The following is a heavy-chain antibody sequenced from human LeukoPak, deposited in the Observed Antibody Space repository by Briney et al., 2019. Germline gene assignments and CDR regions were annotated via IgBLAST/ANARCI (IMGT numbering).Heavy chain of an antibody. CDR1: GATCSSYA. CDR3: ARDPYGSGSYTPYNWFDP. J-gene: IGHJ5*02. Sequence: GASVKLSCNASGATCSSYAISWVRQAPGQGLEWMGGIIPIFGTANYAQKFQGRVTITADESTSTAYMALSSVRSEDTAVYYCARDPYGSGSYTPYNWFDPWGQGTLVTVSS. V-gene: IGHV1-69*13. CDR2: IIPIFGTA. D-gene: IGHD3-10*01.